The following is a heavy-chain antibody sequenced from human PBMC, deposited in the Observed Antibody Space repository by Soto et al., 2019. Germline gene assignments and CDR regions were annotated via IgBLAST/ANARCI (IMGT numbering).Heavy chain of an antibody. D-gene: IGHD3-10*01. Sequence: SVKVSCKASGGTFSSYAISWVRQAPGQGLEWMGGIIPIFGTANYAQKFQGRVTITADKSTSTAYMELSSLRSEDTAVYYCARDRAVRAFSGMDVWGQGTTVTVYS. V-gene: IGHV1-69*06. CDR1: GGTFSSYA. CDR3: ARDRAVRAFSGMDV. J-gene: IGHJ6*02. CDR2: IIPIFGTA.